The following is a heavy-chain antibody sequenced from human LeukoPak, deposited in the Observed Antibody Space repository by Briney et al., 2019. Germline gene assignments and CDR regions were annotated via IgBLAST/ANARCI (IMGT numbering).Heavy chain of an antibody. CDR3: ARDGSGDYYYYYMDV. Sequence: GASVKVSCKASGYTFTGYYMHWVRQAPGQGLEWMGRINPNSGGTNYAQKFQGRVTMTRDTSISTAYMELSSLRSDDTAVYYCARDGSGDYYYYYMDVWGKGTTVTVSS. CDR2: INPNSGGT. D-gene: IGHD2-2*03. CDR1: GYTFTGYY. J-gene: IGHJ6*03. V-gene: IGHV1-2*06.